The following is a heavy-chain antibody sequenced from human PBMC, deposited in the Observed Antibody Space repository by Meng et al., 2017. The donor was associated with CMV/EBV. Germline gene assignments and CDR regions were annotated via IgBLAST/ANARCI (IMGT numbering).Heavy chain of an antibody. Sequence: SVKVSCKASGGTFSSYAISWVRQAPGQGLEWMGGIIPIFGTANYAQKFQGRVTITTDESTSTAYMELSSLRSEDTAVYYCASSDPAMTYYYYYGMGVWGQGTTVTVSS. CDR1: GGTFSSYA. J-gene: IGHJ6*02. V-gene: IGHV1-69*05. D-gene: IGHD5-18*01. CDR3: ASSDPAMTYYYYYGMGV. CDR2: IIPIFGTA.